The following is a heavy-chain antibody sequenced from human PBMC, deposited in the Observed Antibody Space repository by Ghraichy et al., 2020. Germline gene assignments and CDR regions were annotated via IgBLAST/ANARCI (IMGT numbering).Heavy chain of an antibody. D-gene: IGHD6-19*01. CDR2: IYYSGST. CDR3: ARTRPYGYSSGWYFDY. CDR1: GGSISSYY. Sequence: SETLSLTCTVSGGSISSYYWSWIRQPPGKGLEWIGYIYYSGSTNYNPSLKSRVTISVDTSKNQFSLKLSSVTAADTAVYYCARTRPYGYSSGWYFDYWGQGTLVTVSS. V-gene: IGHV4-59*08. J-gene: IGHJ4*02.